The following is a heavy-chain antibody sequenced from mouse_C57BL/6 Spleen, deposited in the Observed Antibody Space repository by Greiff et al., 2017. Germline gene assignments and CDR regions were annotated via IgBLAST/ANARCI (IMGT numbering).Heavy chain of an antibody. Sequence: EVHLVESGGGLVKPGGSLKLSCAASGFTFSDYGMHWVRQAPEKGLEWVAYISSGSSTIYYADTVKGRFTISRDNAKNTLFLQMTSLRSEDTAMYYCARLRWSYWYFDVWGTGTTVTVSS. CDR2: ISSGSSTI. V-gene: IGHV5-17*01. CDR1: GFTFSDYG. D-gene: IGHD2-3*01. J-gene: IGHJ1*03. CDR3: ARLRWSYWYFDV.